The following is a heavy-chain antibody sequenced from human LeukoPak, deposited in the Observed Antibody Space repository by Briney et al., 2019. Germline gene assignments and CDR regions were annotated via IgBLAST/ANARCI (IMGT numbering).Heavy chain of an antibody. J-gene: IGHJ4*02. V-gene: IGHV1-46*01. Sequence: ASVKVSCKASGYTFTSYYMHWVRQAPGQGLEWMGIINPSGGSTSYAQKFQGRVTMTTDTSTSTAYMELRSLRSDDTAVYYCARPYYDFWSGYYHFDYWGQGTLVTVSS. D-gene: IGHD3-3*01. CDR3: ARPYYDFWSGYYHFDY. CDR1: GYTFTSYY. CDR2: INPSGGST.